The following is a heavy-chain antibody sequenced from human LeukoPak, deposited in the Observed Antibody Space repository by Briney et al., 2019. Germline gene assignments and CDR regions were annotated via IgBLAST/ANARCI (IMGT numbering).Heavy chain of an antibody. CDR3: ARVRPSNDYPTRAFDF. CDR2: INPNSDGT. V-gene: IGHV1-2*02. D-gene: IGHD4-11*01. J-gene: IGHJ3*01. Sequence: GASVKVSCKASGYTFTGYYVHWVRQAPGQGLEWMGWINPNSDGTNYAQKFQGRVTMTRDTSISTAYMELSRLRSDDTAVYYCARVRPSNDYPTRAFDFWGQGTMVTVSS. CDR1: GYTFTGYY.